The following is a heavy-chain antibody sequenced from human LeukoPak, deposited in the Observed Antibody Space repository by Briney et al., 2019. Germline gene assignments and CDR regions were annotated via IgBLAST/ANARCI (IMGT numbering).Heavy chain of an antibody. CDR3: AREIRTTTWSFDAFDL. CDR1: GYTFTDYY. D-gene: IGHD1/OR15-1a*01. Sequence: GASVKVSCKASGYTFTDYYMHWVRQAPGQGLDWVGWINPTSGATNYAQKFQGRVTMTRDTSNNTSYMELSRLRSDDTAVYYCAREIRTTTWSFDAFDLWGQGTMVTVSS. CDR2: INPTSGAT. J-gene: IGHJ3*01. V-gene: IGHV1-2*02.